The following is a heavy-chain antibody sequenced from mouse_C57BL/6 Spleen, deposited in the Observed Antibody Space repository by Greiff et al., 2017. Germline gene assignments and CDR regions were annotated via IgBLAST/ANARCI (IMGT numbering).Heavy chain of an antibody. CDR1: GYTFTNYW. J-gene: IGHJ3*01. CDR2: IYPGGGYT. Sequence: QVQLQQPGAELVRPGTSVKLSCKASGYTFTNYWIGWAKQRPGHGLEWIGDIYPGGGYTNYNEKFKGKATLTADKSSSTAYMQFSSLTSEDSAIYYGARWSDDYGSTFAYWGQGTLVTVSA. CDR3: ARWSDDYGSTFAY. D-gene: IGHD1-1*01. V-gene: IGHV1-63*01.